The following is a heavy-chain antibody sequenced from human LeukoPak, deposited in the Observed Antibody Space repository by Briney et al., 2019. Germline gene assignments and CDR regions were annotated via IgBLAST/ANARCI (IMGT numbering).Heavy chain of an antibody. CDR3: ARCGEMATISRCYFDY. CDR2: IYPGDSDT. V-gene: IGHV5-51*01. D-gene: IGHD5-24*01. CDR1: GYSFSTHW. J-gene: IGHJ4*02. Sequence: GEPLKISCKGFGYSFSTHWIACVRQLPGKGQEWMGIIYPGDSDTRYSPSFQGQVTISADKSISTAFLQWSSLRASDTAMYYCARCGEMATISRCYFDYWGQGTLVTVSS.